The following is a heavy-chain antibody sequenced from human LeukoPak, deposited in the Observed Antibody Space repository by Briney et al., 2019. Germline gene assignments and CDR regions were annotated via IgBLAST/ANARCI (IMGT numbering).Heavy chain of an antibody. CDR3: ARDIYGMTTVTLWGYYYYYMDV. J-gene: IGHJ6*03. V-gene: IGHV1-2*02. CDR1: GYTFTGYY. Sequence: ASVKVSCKASGYTFTGYYMHWVRQAPGQGLEWMGWINPNSGGTNYAQKFQGRVTMTRDTSTSTAYMELSRLRSDDTAVYYCARDIYGMTTVTLWGYYYYYMDVWGKGTTVTVSS. D-gene: IGHD4-17*01. CDR2: INPNSGGT.